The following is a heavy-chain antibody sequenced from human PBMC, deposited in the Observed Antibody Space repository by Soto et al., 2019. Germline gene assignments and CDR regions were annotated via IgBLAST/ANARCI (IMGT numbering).Heavy chain of an antibody. D-gene: IGHD6-13*01. CDR2: ISAYNGNT. CDR3: ASAGVAAAATSWCDP. CDR1: GYTFTSYG. V-gene: IGHV1-18*01. J-gene: IGHJ5*02. Sequence: ASVKVSCKASGYTFTSYGISWVRQAPGQGLEWMGWISAYNGNTNYAQKLQGRVTMTTDTSTSTAYMELRSLRSDDTAVYYCASAGVAAAATSWCDPWGQGTLVTVSS.